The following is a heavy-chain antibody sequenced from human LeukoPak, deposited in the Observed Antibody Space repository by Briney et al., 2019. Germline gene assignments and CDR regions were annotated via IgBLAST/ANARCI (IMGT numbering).Heavy chain of an antibody. CDR1: GFTFSNYG. D-gene: IGHD3-10*01. CDR3: AKDTNLYYGSGTYSDY. V-gene: IGHV3-30*18. J-gene: IGHJ4*02. Sequence: GRSLRLSCAASGFTFSNYGMHWVRQAPGKGLEWVAVISYDGSNEYYADSVKGRFTISRDNSKNTVYLQMNSLRADDTAVYYCAKDTNLYYGSGTYSDYWGQGTLVTVSS. CDR2: ISYDGSNE.